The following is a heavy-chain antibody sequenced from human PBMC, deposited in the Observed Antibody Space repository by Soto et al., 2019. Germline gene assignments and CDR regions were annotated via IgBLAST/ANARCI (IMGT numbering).Heavy chain of an antibody. CDR1: GFTVSSNY. V-gene: IGHV3-53*01. CDR2: IYSGGST. D-gene: IGHD3-22*01. J-gene: IGHJ4*02. Sequence: GGSLRLSCAASGFTVSSNYMSWVRQAPGKGLEWVSVIYSGGSTYYADSVKGRFTISRDNSKNTLYLQMNSLRAEDTAVYYCARVQDFNDYYYDSSGSPGYFDYWGQGTLVTVSS. CDR3: ARVQDFNDYYYDSSGSPGYFDY.